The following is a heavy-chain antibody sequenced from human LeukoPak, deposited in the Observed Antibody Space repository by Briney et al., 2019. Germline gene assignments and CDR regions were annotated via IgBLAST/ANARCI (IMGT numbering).Heavy chain of an antibody. J-gene: IGHJ2*01. CDR3: ASDSMVRGVMIYWYFDL. V-gene: IGHV3-30-3*01. CDR1: GFTFSSYA. D-gene: IGHD3-10*01. CDR2: ISYDGSNK. Sequence: GRSLRLSCAASGFTFSSYAMHWVRQAPGKGLEWVAVISYDGSNKYYADSVKGRFTISRDNSKNTLYLQMNSLRAEDTAVYYCASDSMVRGVMIYWYFDLWGRGTLVTVSS.